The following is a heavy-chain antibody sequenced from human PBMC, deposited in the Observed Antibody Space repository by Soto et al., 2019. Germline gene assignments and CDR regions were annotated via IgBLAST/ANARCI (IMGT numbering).Heavy chain of an antibody. D-gene: IGHD6-19*01. CDR2: IIWNSAYI. CDR3: VKDSTVSGVRQGLHF. V-gene: IGHV3-9*01. CDR1: GFTFDDYA. Sequence: EVQLVESGGGLVQPGGSLRLSCAVSGFTFDDYAMHWVRQAPGKGLEWVAGIIWNSAYIVYADSVKGRFTISRDNAKNSLYLQMNSLRAEDTALYYCVKDSTVSGVRQGLHFWGRGTLVTVSS. J-gene: IGHJ4*02.